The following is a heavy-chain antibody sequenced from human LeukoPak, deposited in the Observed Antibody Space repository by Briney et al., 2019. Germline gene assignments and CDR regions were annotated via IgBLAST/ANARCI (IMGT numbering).Heavy chain of an antibody. J-gene: IGHJ4*02. CDR3: ARDQLLYGDYADYYFDY. Sequence: SETLPLTCAVYGGSFSGYYWSWIRQPPGKGLEWIGEINHSGSTNYNPSFKSRVTISVDTSKNQFSLKLSSVTAADTAVYYCARDQLLYGDYADYYFDYWGQGTLVTVSS. D-gene: IGHD4-17*01. CDR1: GGSFSGYY. V-gene: IGHV4-34*01. CDR2: INHSGST.